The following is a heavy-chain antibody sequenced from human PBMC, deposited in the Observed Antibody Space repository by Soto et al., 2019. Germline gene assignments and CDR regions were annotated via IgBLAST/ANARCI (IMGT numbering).Heavy chain of an antibody. CDR1: GDSISTSSSYY. J-gene: IGHJ6*03. CDR2: MYYSGST. Sequence: SETLSLTCTVSGDSISTSSSYYLGWIRQPPGKGLEWIANMYYSGSTYYNPSIKSRVTISLETSKNQFSLKLSSVTAADTAVYYCASIKIVGILTYYMDVWGKGTTVTVS. CDR3: ASIKIVGILTYYMDV. V-gene: IGHV4-39*01. D-gene: IGHD3-3*01.